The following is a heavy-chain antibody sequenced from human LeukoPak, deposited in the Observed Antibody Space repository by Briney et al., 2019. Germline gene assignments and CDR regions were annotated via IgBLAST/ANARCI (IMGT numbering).Heavy chain of an antibody. V-gene: IGHV3-49*04. D-gene: IGHD2-15*01. CDR1: GFTFGDYA. J-gene: IGHJ4*02. CDR2: IRSKAYGGTT. Sequence: GRSLRLSCTASGFTFGDYAMSWVRQAPGKGLEWVGFIRSKAYGGTTEYAASVKGRFTISRDDSKSIAYLQMNSLKTEDTAAYYCTRGSIVVVVAATLGEIDYWGQGTLVTVSS. CDR3: TRGSIVVVVAATLGEIDY.